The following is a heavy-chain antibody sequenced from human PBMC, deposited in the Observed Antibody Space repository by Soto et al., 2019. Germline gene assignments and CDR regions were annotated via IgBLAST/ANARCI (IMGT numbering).Heavy chain of an antibody. J-gene: IGHJ6*02. CDR3: ASMYSSSTYYYYYGMDV. Sequence: GGSLRLSCAASGFTFSSYWMHWVRQAPGKGLVWVSRINSDGSSTSYADSVKGRFTISRDNAKNTLYLQMNSLRAEDTAVYYCASMYSSSTYYYYYGMDVWGQGTTVTVSS. V-gene: IGHV3-74*01. D-gene: IGHD6-6*01. CDR2: INSDGSST. CDR1: GFTFSSYW.